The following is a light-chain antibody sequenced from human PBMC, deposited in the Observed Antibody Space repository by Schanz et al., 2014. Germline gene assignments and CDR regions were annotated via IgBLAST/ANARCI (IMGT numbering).Light chain of an antibody. CDR2: KVS. CDR3: MQGAHWPHT. Sequence: DVLLTQSPLSLPVTLGQPASISCRSSHSLLTSGGNTFLNWFQQRPGQSPRRLLHKVSERDSGVPERFSGTGSATNFTLKISRVEAEDVGVYYYCMQGAHWPHTFGLGTKLEIK. J-gene: IGKJ2*01. CDR1: HSLLTSGGNTF. V-gene: IGKV2-30*01.